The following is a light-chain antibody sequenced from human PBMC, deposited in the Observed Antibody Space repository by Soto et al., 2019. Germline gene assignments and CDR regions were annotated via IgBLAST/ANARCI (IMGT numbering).Light chain of an antibody. J-gene: IGLJ1*01. V-gene: IGLV2-14*01. Sequence: QCALTQPASVSGSLGQSITISCSGTSSDVGAYNYVSWYQQYPGKAPKLMIYHVTDRPSGVSNRFSGSKSGNTASLTISGLQAEDEADYYCCSYTTSNTFVLGTGTKLTVL. CDR1: SSDVGAYNY. CDR2: HVT. CDR3: CSYTTSNTFV.